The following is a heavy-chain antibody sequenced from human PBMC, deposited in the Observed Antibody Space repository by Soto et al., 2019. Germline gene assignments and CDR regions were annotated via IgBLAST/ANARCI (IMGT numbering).Heavy chain of an antibody. D-gene: IGHD1-26*01. Sequence: SVKVSCKASGGTFSSYAISWVRQAPGQGLEWMGGIIPIFGTANYAQKFQGRVTITADESTSTAYMELSSLRSEDTAVYYCARDRGGSYGLFAYWGQGTLVTVSS. V-gene: IGHV1-69*13. CDR2: IIPIFGTA. CDR1: GGTFSSYA. CDR3: ARDRGGSYGLFAY. J-gene: IGHJ4*02.